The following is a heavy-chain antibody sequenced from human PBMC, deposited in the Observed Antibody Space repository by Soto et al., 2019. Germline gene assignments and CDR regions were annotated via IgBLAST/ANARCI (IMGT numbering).Heavy chain of an antibody. J-gene: IGHJ2*01. Sequence: QVQLQQWGAGLLKPSETLSLTCAVYGGSFSGYYWSWIRQSPGKGLEWIAEINHSGRTNYNPSLKSRVTISVDTSKNQFSLKLNSVTAADTAVYYCARPLRSVTTTHSGGYFDLWGRGTLVTVSS. V-gene: IGHV4-34*01. D-gene: IGHD4-17*01. CDR2: INHSGRT. CDR1: GGSFSGYY. CDR3: ARPLRSVTTTHSGGYFDL.